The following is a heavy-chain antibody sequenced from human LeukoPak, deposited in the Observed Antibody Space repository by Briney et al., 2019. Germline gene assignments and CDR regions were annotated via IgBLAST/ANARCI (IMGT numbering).Heavy chain of an antibody. CDR1: GGSISSSSYY. J-gene: IGHJ4*02. V-gene: IGHV4-39*07. D-gene: IGHD3-22*01. Sequence: SETLSLTCTVSGGSISSSSYYWSWIRQPPGKGLEWIGEINHSGSTNYNPSLKSRVTISVDTSKNQISLKVSSVTAADTAVYYCARGGNYDSSGYYDFDYWGQGTLVTVPS. CDR3: ARGGNYDSSGYYDFDY. CDR2: INHSGST.